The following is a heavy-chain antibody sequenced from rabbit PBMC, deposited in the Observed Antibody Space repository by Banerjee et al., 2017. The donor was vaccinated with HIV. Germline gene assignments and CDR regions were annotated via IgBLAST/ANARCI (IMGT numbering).Heavy chain of an antibody. J-gene: IGHJ4*01. CDR1: GFSFSNSYC. CDR2: ICTGSGNT. D-gene: IGHD1-1*01. CDR3: ARGSSDYHYFNL. V-gene: IGHV1S45*01. Sequence: QEQLVESGGGLVKPGASLTLTCTASGFSFSNSYCICWVRQAPGKGLEWIACICTGSGNTYYASWAKGRFTISKASSTTVTLQMTSLTAADTATYFCARGSSDYHYFNLWGPGTLVTVS.